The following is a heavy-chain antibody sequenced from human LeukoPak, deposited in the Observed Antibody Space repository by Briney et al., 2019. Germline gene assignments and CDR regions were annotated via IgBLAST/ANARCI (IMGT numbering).Heavy chain of an antibody. CDR3: ARDHQPGDYYDSSGYARNYYYYMDV. CDR1: GYTFTSYG. Sequence: ASVKVSCKASGYTFTSYGISWVRQAPGQGREWMGWISAYNGNTNYAQKLQGRVTMTTDTSTSTAYMELRSLRSDDTAVYYCARDHQPGDYYDSSGYARNYYYYMDVWGKGTTVTVSS. J-gene: IGHJ6*03. D-gene: IGHD3-22*01. CDR2: ISAYNGNT. V-gene: IGHV1-18*01.